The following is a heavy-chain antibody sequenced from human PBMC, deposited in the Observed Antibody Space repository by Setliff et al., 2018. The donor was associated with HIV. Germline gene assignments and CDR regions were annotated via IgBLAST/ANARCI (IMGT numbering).Heavy chain of an antibody. J-gene: IGHJ6*03. CDR1: GGSFSGYY. CDR2: VNHSGRT. Sequence: SETLSLTCAVYGGSFSGYYWTWIRQSPGKGLEWIGEVNHSGRTNYNPSLKSRLAISGDMSKNQFSLSLRSVTAADTAVYYCARGVKGVIITYYYYCMDVWGKGTAVTVSS. D-gene: IGHD3-10*01. V-gene: IGHV4-34*01. CDR3: ARGVKGVIITYYYYCMDV.